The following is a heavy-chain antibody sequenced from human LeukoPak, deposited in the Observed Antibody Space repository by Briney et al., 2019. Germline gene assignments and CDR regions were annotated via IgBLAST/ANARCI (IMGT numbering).Heavy chain of an antibody. Sequence: PGRSLRLSCAASGFTFSSYAMHWVRQAPGKGLEWVAVISYDGSNKYYADSVKGRFTISRDNSKNTLYLQMNSLRAEDTAVYYCTSYRFDDFWSGYLGYWGQGTLVTVSS. J-gene: IGHJ4*02. D-gene: IGHD3-3*01. CDR1: GFTFSSYA. CDR3: TSYRFDDFWSGYLGY. CDR2: ISYDGSNK. V-gene: IGHV3-30-3*01.